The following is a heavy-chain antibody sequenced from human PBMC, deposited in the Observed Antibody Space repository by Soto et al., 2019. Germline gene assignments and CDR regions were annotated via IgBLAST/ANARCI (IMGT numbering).Heavy chain of an antibody. CDR1: GFTFRTYG. D-gene: IGHD6-19*01. CDR3: AIEAPGGWHFFDT. J-gene: IGHJ4*02. CDR2: ISSDATKK. Sequence: QVQLVESGGGVVQPGRSLRLSCAASGFTFRTYGMHWVRQAPGEGLEWVADISSDATKKHYADSVKGRFTISRDNSKNTLYLQMISLRTEDTALYYCAIEAPGGWHFFDTWGQGTLVTVSS. V-gene: IGHV3-30*03.